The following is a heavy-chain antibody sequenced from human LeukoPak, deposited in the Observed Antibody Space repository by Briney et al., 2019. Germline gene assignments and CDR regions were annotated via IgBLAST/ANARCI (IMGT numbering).Heavy chain of an antibody. CDR1: GYTFTSYG. D-gene: IGHD3-10*01. J-gene: IGHJ2*01. V-gene: IGHV1-18*01. CDR2: ISAYNGNT. CDR3: ARDSYRAEYYYGSGSPYWYFDL. Sequence: GASVKVSCKASGYTFTSYGISWVRQAPGQGLEWMGWISAYNGNTNYAQKLQGRVTMTTDTSTSTAYMELRSLRSDDTAVYYCARDSYRAEYYYGSGSPYWYFDLWGRGTLVTVSS.